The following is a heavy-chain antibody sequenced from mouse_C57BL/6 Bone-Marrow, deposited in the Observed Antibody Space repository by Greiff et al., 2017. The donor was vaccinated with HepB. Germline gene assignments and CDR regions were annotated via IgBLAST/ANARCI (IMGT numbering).Heavy chain of an antibody. Sequence: QVQLKESGPGLVAPSQSLSITCTVSGFSLTSYAISWVRQPPGKGLEWLGVIWTGGGTNYNSALKSRLSISKDNSRSQVFLKMNSLQTDDTARYYGARKRAGKLIYDYDDAMDDWGQGTSVTVSS. D-gene: IGHD2-4*01. CDR3: ARKRAGKLIYDYDDAMDD. V-gene: IGHV2-9-1*01. J-gene: IGHJ4*01. CDR1: GFSLTSYA. CDR2: IWTGGGT.